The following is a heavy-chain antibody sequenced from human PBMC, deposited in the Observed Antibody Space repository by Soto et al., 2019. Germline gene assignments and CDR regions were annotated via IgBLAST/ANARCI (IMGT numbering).Heavy chain of an antibody. V-gene: IGHV1-24*01. CDR2: FDPEDGET. D-gene: IGHD3-10*01. Sequence: QVQLVQSGAEVKKPGASVKVSCKVSGYTLTELSMHWVRQAPGKGLEWMGGFDPEDGETIYAQKFQGRVTMTEDTSTDTAYMELSSLRSEDTAVYYCATAGGMVRGGIFAFDIWGQGTMVTVSS. J-gene: IGHJ3*02. CDR1: GYTLTELS. CDR3: ATAGGMVRGGIFAFDI.